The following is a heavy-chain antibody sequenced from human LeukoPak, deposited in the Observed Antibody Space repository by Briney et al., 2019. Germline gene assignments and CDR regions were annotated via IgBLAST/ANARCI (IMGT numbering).Heavy chain of an antibody. J-gene: IGHJ4*02. CDR3: VSDAGNYYRYFDY. CDR2: ISTGSTFI. D-gene: IGHD1-26*01. Sequence: GGSLRLSCAVSGFTFKTYSMNWVRQAPGKGLEWVSSISTGSTFIYYADSVTGRFTISRDDAKNSLSLQMNNLRAEDTAVYYCVSDAGNYYRYFDYRGQGILVTVSS. V-gene: IGHV3-21*01. CDR1: GFTFKTYS.